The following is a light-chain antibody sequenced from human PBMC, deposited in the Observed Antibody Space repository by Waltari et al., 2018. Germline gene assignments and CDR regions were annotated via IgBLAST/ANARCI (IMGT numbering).Light chain of an antibody. CDR2: KVS. J-gene: IGKJ1*01. Sequence: DVVMTQSPLSLPVTLGQPASISCRSSQSLVYSDGNTYLNWFQQRPGQSPRRLIYKVSNRDSGVPDRFSGSGSGTDFTLKISRVEAEDIGMYYCMQVLQSRTFGPGTKVEIK. CDR1: QSLVYSDGNTY. CDR3: MQVLQSRT. V-gene: IGKV2-30*01.